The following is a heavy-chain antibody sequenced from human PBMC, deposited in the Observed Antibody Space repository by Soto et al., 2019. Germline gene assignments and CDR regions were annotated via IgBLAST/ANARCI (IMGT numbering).Heavy chain of an antibody. CDR1: GFTFSNAW. J-gene: IGHJ4*01. D-gene: IGHD3-22*01. Sequence: GGSLRLSCAASGFTFSNAWMNCVRQAPGKGLEWVGRIKSKTDGGTTDYAAPVKGRFTISRDDSKNTLYLQMNSLKTEDTAVYYCTTSIYDSSGFPTEPHEPDWGQGTLVTVSS. CDR3: TTSIYDSSGFPTEPHEPD. CDR2: IKSKTDGGTT. V-gene: IGHV3-15*07.